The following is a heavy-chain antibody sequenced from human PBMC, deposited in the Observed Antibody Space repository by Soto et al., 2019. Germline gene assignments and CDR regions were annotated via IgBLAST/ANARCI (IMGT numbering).Heavy chain of an antibody. J-gene: IGHJ6*03. V-gene: IGHV4-59*01. CDR2: IYYSGST. D-gene: IGHD3-10*01. Sequence: PSETLSLTCTVSGGSISSYYWSWIRQPPGKGLEWIGYIYYSGSTNYNPSLKSRVTISVDTSKNQFSLKLSSVTAADTAVYYCARGKRGDYYYYYMDVWGKGTTVTVSS. CDR3: ARGKRGDYYYYYMDV. CDR1: GGSISSYY.